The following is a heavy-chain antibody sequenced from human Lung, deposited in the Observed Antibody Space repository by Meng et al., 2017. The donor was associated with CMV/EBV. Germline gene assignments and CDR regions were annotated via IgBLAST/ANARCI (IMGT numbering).Heavy chain of an antibody. CDR3: ARGNGWRFDY. CDR1: GYTFTSSS. J-gene: IGHJ4*02. D-gene: IGHD6-19*01. V-gene: IGHV7-4-1*01. Sequence: QVQLWRSGLELKKPGDSVKVSCQAAGYTFTSSSMNWVRHAPGQGLEWMGWININTGNPTYAQGFTGRFVFSLDTSVSTAYLQIDSLKADDTAVYYCARGNGWRFDYWGQGTLVTVSS. CDR2: ININTGNP.